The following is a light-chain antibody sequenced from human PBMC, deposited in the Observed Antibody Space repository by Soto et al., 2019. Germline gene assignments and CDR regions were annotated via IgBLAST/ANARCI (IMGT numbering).Light chain of an antibody. CDR2: EGG. CDR1: SSNIGAGYD. CDR3: CSYAGGSTWV. V-gene: IGLV1-40*01. J-gene: IGLJ7*01. Sequence: QSVLTQPPSVSGAPGQRVTISCTGSSSNIGAGYDVHWYQQLPGTAPKLILFEGGKRPSGVSNRFSGSKSGNTASLAISGLQAEDEADYYCCSYAGGSTWVFGGGTQLTVL.